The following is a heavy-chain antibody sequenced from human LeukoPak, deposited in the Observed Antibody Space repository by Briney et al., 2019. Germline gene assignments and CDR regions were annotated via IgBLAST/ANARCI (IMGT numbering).Heavy chain of an antibody. V-gene: IGHV1-18*01. Sequence: GASVKVSCKASGYTFRDFGISWVRQAPGQGLEWMGWITTYNGNTNYIQKLQGRVTMTTDTSTSTAYMELSSLRSEDTAVYYCASAYYYDSSGPLRLVRYYFDYWDQGTLVTVSS. CDR3: ASAYYYDSSGPLRLVRYYFDY. J-gene: IGHJ4*02. CDR2: ITTYNGNT. D-gene: IGHD3-22*01. CDR1: GYTFRDFG.